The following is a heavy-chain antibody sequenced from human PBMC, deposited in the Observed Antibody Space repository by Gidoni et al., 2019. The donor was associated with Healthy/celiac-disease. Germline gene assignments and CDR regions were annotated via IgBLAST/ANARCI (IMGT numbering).Heavy chain of an antibody. CDR1: GFTFSSYS. J-gene: IGHJ4*02. CDR2: ISSSSSYI. CDR3: ARDVSPNYYDSSGPAWDY. V-gene: IGHV3-21*01. Sequence: EVQLVESGGGLVKPGGSLRLSCAASGFTFSSYSMNWVRQAPGKGLEWVSSISSSSSYIYYADSVKGRFTISRDNAKNSLYLQMNSLRAEDTAVYYCARDVSPNYYDSSGPAWDYWGQGTLVTVSS. D-gene: IGHD3-22*01.